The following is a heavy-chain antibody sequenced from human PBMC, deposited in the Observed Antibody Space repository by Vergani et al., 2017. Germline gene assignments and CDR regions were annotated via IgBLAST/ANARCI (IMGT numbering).Heavy chain of an antibody. Sequence: QVQLVESGGGLVKPGGSLRLSCAASGFTFSDYYMSWIRQAPGKGLEWVSYISSSSSYTNYADSVKGRFTIYRDNAKNSLYLQMNSLRAEDTAVYYCARGDQGPNWFDPWGQGTLVTVSS. CDR3: ARGDQGPNWFDP. CDR1: GFTFSDYY. CDR2: ISSSSSYT. V-gene: IGHV3-11*05. J-gene: IGHJ5*02.